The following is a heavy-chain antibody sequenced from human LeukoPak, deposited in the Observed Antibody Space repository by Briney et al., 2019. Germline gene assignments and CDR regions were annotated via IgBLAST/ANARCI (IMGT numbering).Heavy chain of an antibody. J-gene: IGHJ3*02. CDR2: IYYSGST. Sequence: SGTLSLTCTVSGGSISSYYWSWIRQPPGKGLEWIAYIYYSGSTNYNPSLKSRVTISVDTSKNQFSLMLSSVTAADTAVYYCARKAMVRGVWWAFDIWGQGTMVTVSS. V-gene: IGHV4-59*01. D-gene: IGHD3-10*01. CDR1: GGSISSYY. CDR3: ARKAMVRGVWWAFDI.